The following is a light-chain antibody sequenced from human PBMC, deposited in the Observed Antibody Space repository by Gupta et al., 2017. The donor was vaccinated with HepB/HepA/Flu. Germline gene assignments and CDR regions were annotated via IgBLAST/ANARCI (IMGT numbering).Light chain of an antibody. CDR2: DER. CDR1: NIGEKN. CDR3: QVWENTGDRPIV. V-gene: IGLV3-21*02. Sequence: SYVLTQSPSVSRAPGQTAMITCGGPNIGEKNVNCYQQRSGQAPVLIVCDERYRPAGSPVRFSASNSGNTATLTISGVEVGEEADYYCQVWENTGDRPIVFGGGTKLTVL. J-gene: IGLJ2*01.